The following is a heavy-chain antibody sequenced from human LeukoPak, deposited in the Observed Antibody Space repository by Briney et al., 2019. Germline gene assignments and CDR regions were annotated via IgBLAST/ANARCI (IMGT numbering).Heavy chain of an antibody. J-gene: IGHJ4*02. CDR1: GFTFSSYS. CDR2: ISSSSSYI. D-gene: IGHD5-12*01. Sequence: GGSLRLSCAASGFTFSSYSMNWVRQAPGKGLEWVSSISSSSSYIYYADSVKGRFTISRDKAKNSLYLQMNSLRAEDTAVYYCASGYDLYYFDYWGPGTLVTVSS. V-gene: IGHV3-21*01. CDR3: ASGYDLYYFDY.